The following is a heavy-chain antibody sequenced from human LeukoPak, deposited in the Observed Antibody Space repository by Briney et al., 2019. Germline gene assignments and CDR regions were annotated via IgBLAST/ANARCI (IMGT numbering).Heavy chain of an antibody. CDR1: GFTFSSYE. V-gene: IGHV3-48*03. D-gene: IGHD2-21*01. CDR2: ISSSGSTI. J-gene: IGHJ4*02. Sequence: PGGSLRLSCAASGFTFSSYEMNWIRQAPEKGLEXXSYISSSGSTIFYADSVKGRFTISRDNAKNSLYLQMNSLRAEDTAVYYCARVGYLEGGVDYWGQGTLVTVSS. CDR3: ARVGYLEGGVDY.